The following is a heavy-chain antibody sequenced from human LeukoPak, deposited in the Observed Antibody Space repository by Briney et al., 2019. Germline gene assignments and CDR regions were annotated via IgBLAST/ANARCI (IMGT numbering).Heavy chain of an antibody. V-gene: IGHV3-48*03. J-gene: IGHJ3*02. CDR2: ISSSGTTI. CDR3: ARVYYDSSGYYHDAFDI. Sequence: PGGSLRLSCAASGFTFRSYGMNWVRQAPGKGLEWVSYISSSGTTIFYADSVKGRFTISRDNAKNTLYLQMNSLRAEDTAVYYCARVYYDSSGYYHDAFDIWGQGTMVTVSS. D-gene: IGHD3-22*01. CDR1: GFTFRSYG.